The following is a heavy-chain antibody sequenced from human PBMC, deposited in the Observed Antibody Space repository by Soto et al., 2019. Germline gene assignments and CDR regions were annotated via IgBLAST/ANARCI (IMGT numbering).Heavy chain of an antibody. CDR1: GYTFTGYY. CDR2: INPNSGGT. D-gene: IGHD5-18*01. Sequence: GASVKVSCKASGYTFTGYYMHWVRQAPGQGLGWMGWINPNSGGTNYAQKFQGRVTMTRDTSISTAYMELSRLRSDDTAVYYCARRGEQLWSNYGMDVWGQGTTVTVSS. CDR3: ARRGEQLWSNYGMDV. V-gene: IGHV1-2*02. J-gene: IGHJ6*02.